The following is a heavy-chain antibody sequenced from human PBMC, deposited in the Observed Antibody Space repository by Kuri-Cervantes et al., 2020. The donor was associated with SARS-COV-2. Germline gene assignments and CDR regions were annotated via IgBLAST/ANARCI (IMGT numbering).Heavy chain of an antibody. V-gene: IGHV4-59*12. CDR3: ARDPETSWYFDL. D-gene: IGHD1-7*01. Sequence: ESLKISCTVSGGSISSYYWSWIRQPPGQGLEWHGYIYYSGSTKYNPSLESRVTISLDTSKNQFSLQLNSVTPEDTAVYYCARDPETSWYFDLWGRGTLVTVSS. CDR2: IYYSGST. CDR1: GGSISSYY. J-gene: IGHJ2*01.